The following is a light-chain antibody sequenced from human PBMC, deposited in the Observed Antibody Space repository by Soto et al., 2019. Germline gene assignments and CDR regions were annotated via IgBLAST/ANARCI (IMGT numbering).Light chain of an antibody. CDR2: GAS. CDR3: QQYGSSRWT. CDR1: QSVSSIY. V-gene: IGKV3-20*01. Sequence: EIVLTQSPGTLSLSPGERATLSCTASQSVSSIYLAWYQQKPGQAPRLLIYGASSRATGIQDRFSGSGSGTDFTRTISRLEHEDFAVYYCQQYGSSRWTFGQGTKVDI. J-gene: IGKJ1*01.